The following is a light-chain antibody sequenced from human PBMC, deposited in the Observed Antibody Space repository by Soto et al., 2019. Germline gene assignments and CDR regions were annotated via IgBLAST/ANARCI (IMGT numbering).Light chain of an antibody. CDR1: QSVSSK. Sequence: EIVMTQSPATLSVSPGERATLSCRASQSVSSKLAWYQQKPGQAPRLLIYGASTRATGIPARFSGSGSGTEFTLTISSLQSEDFAVYYCHQYNNWAPWTFGQGTKVEIK. J-gene: IGKJ1*01. CDR3: HQYNNWAPWT. V-gene: IGKV3-15*01. CDR2: GAS.